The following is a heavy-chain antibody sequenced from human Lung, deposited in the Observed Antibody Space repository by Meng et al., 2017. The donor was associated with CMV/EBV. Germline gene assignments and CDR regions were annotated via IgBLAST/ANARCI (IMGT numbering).Heavy chain of an antibody. J-gene: IGHJ5*02. Sequence: QVPLQGSGPGPVKPSETLSLTCTVSGDSNTSYYWSWGRHAAGKGLEWIGSISASGNTTYNPYLKSRVTMSVDTSKNQFSLKLSSVNAADTAVDYRARDFGSSWYPNWFDPWGQGTLVTASS. CDR3: ARDFGSSWYPNWFDP. V-gene: IGHV4-4*07. D-gene: IGHD6-13*01. CDR2: ISASGNT. CDR1: GDSNTSYY.